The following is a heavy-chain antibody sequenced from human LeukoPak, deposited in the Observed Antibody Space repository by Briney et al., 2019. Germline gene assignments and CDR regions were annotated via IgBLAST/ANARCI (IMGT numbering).Heavy chain of an antibody. CDR1: GGSFSGYY. CDR3: ARSHDSSGYYRIPLDY. V-gene: IGHV4-34*01. D-gene: IGHD3-22*01. CDR2: INHSGST. Sequence: SETLSLTCAVYGGSFSGYYWSWIRQPPGKGLEWIGEINHSGSTNYNPSLESRVTISVDTSKNQFSLKLSSVTAADTAVYYCARSHDSSGYYRIPLDYWGQGTLVTVSS. J-gene: IGHJ4*02.